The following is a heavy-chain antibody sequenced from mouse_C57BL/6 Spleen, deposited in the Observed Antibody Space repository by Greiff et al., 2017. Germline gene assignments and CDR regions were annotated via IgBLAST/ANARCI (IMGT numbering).Heavy chain of an antibody. J-gene: IGHJ4*01. CDR3: ARPSYDYDVYAMDY. V-gene: IGHV1-82*01. Sequence: VHLVESGPELVKPGASVKISCKASGYAFSSSWMNWVKQRPGKGLEWIGRIYPGDGDTNYNGKFKGKATLTADKSSSTAYMQLSSLTSEDSAVYFCARPSYDYDVYAMDYWGQGTSVTVSS. D-gene: IGHD2-4*01. CDR1: GYAFSSSW. CDR2: IYPGDGDT.